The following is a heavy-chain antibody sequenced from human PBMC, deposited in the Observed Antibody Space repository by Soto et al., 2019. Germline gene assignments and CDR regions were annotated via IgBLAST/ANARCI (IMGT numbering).Heavy chain of an antibody. CDR1: GFTFSTYA. V-gene: IGHV3-30*04. CDR2: ISYDGSNK. D-gene: IGHD1-7*01. Sequence: GGSLRLSCAASGFTFSTYAMHWVRQAPGKGLEWVAVISYDGSNKHYADSVKGRFTISRDNSKNTIFLHMDSLRAEDTAVYYCAKDRNYPRDQFHYWGQGTLVTVSS. J-gene: IGHJ4*02. CDR3: AKDRNYPRDQFHY.